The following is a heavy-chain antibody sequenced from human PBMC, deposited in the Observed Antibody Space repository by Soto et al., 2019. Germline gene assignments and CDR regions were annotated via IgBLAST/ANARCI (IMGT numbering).Heavy chain of an antibody. Sequence: SVKVSCKDSGGTFSTYSMFWVRQAPGQGLEWMGRIIPILGIANYAQKFQDRVTITADKSTSTAYMELSSLRSEDTALYYCARIADYSITTCSFPSRFHIRGYYYYYGMDVWGQGTTVTVS. V-gene: IGHV1-69*02. CDR3: ARIADYSITTCSFPSRFHIRGYYYYYGMDV. J-gene: IGHJ6*02. CDR1: GGTFSTYS. CDR2: IIPILGIA. D-gene: IGHD2-2*01.